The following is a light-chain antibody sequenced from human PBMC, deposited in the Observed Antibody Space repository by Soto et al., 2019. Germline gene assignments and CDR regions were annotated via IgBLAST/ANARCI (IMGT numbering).Light chain of an antibody. J-gene: IGKJ2*01. CDR1: QSVSSTY. CDR3: QQYGGSPPYT. CDR2: GAS. Sequence: EIVLTQSPGTLSLSPGERATLSCRASQSVSSTYLAWYQHKPGQAPRLVIYGASSRATGIPDRFSGSGSGTHIPLTISRLEPEDFALYYCQQYGGSPPYTFGQGTKLEIK. V-gene: IGKV3-20*01.